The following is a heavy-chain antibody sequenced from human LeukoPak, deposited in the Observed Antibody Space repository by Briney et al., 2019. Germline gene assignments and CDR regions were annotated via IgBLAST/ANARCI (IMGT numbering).Heavy chain of an antibody. V-gene: IGHV4-38-2*01. D-gene: IGHD1-20*01. CDR1: GYSISRGYY. CDR2: IYHIGST. Sequence: SETLSLTCGVSGYSISRGYYWACIRPPPEKGLEWIGTIYHIGSTYYNPSLESRVTISVDTSKNEFSLNLNSVTAADTAVYYCARAGWIITSGIDYWGQGALVTVSS. J-gene: IGHJ4*02. CDR3: ARAGWIITSGIDY.